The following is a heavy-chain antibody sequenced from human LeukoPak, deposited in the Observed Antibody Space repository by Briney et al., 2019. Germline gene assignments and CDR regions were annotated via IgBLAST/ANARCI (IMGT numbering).Heavy chain of an antibody. CDR1: GYTFTGYY. J-gene: IGHJ4*02. V-gene: IGHV1-2*02. CDR3: ERGGSIGGDGYNWGKN. Sequence: ASVKVSCKASGYTFTGYYMHWVRQAPGQGLEWMGWINPNSGGTNYAQKFQGRVTMTRDTSISTAYMDLSRLTSDDTAVYYCERGGSIGGDGYNWGKNWGQGTLVTVSS. CDR2: INPNSGGT. D-gene: IGHD5-24*01.